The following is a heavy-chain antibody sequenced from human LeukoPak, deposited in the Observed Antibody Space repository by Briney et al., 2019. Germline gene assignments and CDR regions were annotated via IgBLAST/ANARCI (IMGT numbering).Heavy chain of an antibody. J-gene: IGHJ6*02. Sequence: SETLSLTCTVSGGSISSYYWSWIRQPPGKGLEWIGYIYYSGSTNYNPSLKSRATISVDTSKNQFSLKLSSVTAADTAVYYCARQVGYSYGYYYYGMDVWGQGTTVTVSS. D-gene: IGHD5-18*01. CDR3: ARQVGYSYGYYYYGMDV. CDR2: IYYSGST. V-gene: IGHV4-59*08. CDR1: GGSISSYY.